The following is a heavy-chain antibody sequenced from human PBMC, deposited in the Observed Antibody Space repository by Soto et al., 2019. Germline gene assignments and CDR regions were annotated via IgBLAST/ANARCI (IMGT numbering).Heavy chain of an antibody. CDR2: ISWNSGSI. CDR1: GFTFDDYA. J-gene: IGHJ6*03. V-gene: IGHV3-9*01. D-gene: IGHD6-25*01. CDR3: AKDAAPQNYYYYYMDV. Sequence: GGSLRLSCAASGFTFDDYAMHWVRQAPGKGLEWVSGISWNSGSIGYADSVKGRFTISRDNAKNSLYLQMNSLRAEDTALYYCAKDAAPQNYYYYYMDVWGKGTTVTVSS.